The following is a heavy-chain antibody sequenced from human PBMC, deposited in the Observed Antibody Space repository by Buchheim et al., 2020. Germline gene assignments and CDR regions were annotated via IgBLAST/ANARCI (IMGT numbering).Heavy chain of an antibody. V-gene: IGHV3-23*04. CDR2: IGGSGAST. CDR1: GFSFSSYA. D-gene: IGHD5-18*01. CDR3: AKEPRGYSSGQLDY. J-gene: IGHJ4*02. Sequence: EVELVEFGGGLVQPGGSLRLSCAVSGFSFSSYAMTWVRQAPGKGLECVSAIGGSGASTYYADSVKGRFTVSRDNSKNTLYLHMNSLSADDTAVYYCAKEPRGYSSGQLDYWGQGTL.